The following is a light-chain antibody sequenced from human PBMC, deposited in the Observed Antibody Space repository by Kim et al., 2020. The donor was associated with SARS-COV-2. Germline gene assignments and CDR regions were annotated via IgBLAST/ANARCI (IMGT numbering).Light chain of an antibody. CDR1: NIGSKS. J-gene: IGLJ3*02. CDR3: QVWDSSSDHWV. V-gene: IGLV3-21*04. Sequence: APGKTARITCGGSNIGSKSVHWYQQKPGQAPVLVIYYDSDRPSGIPERFSGSNSGNTATLTISRVEDGDEADYYCQVWDSSSDHWVFGGGTQLTVL. CDR2: YDS.